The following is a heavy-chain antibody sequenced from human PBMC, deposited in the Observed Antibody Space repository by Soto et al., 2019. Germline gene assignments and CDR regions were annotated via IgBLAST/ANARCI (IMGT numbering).Heavy chain of an antibody. V-gene: IGHV4-39*01. J-gene: IGHJ5*02. CDR1: GGSILDSTYY. Sequence: SETLSLICTVSGGSILDSTYYWAWIRQSPGKGLEWIGTIFYSGGTFYTPSLKSRVTMSVDTSNNQFFLKLNSVTAADTAVYYCARQATGYYYGWFVPWGQGTLVTV. CDR2: IFYSGGT. CDR3: ARQATGYYYGWFVP. D-gene: IGHD3-22*01.